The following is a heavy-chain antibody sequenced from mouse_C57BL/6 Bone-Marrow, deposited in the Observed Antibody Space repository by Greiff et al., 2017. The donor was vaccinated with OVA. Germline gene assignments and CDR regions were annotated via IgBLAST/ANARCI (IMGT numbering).Heavy chain of an antibody. CDR3: AREEVYYGSSYWYFDV. CDR1: GYTFTDYY. CDR2: INPNNGGT. J-gene: IGHJ1*03. D-gene: IGHD1-1*01. V-gene: IGHV1-26*01. Sequence: VQLQQSGPELVKPGASVKISCKASGYTFTDYYMNWVKQSHGKGLEWIGDINPNNGGTSYNQKFKGKATLTVDKSSSTAYMELRSLTSEDSAVYYCAREEVYYGSSYWYFDVWGTGTTVTVSS.